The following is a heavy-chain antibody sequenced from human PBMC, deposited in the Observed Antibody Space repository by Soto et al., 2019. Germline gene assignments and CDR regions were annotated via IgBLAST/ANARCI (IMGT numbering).Heavy chain of an antibody. CDR1: GFTFSSSW. CDR2: IKEDGSEK. Sequence: GGSLRLSCAASGFTFSSSWMTWVRQAPGKGLAWVANIKEDGSEKYYVDSVKGRFTISRDNTNESLYLQMNSLRAGDTAVYYCARDPAPVGYRGLDVWGQGTTVTVSS. V-gene: IGHV3-7*01. J-gene: IGHJ6*02. CDR3: ARDPAPVGYRGLDV. D-gene: IGHD5-12*01.